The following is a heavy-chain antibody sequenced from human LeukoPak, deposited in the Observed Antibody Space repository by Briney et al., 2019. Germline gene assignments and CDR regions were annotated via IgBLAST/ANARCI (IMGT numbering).Heavy chain of an antibody. CDR3: ARGAIFGVVIPHDYYYMDV. D-gene: IGHD3-3*01. Sequence: GASVKVSCKASGYTFTSYGISWVRQAPGQGLEWMGWISAYNGNTNYAQKLQGRVTMTTDTSTSTAYMELRSLRSDDTAVYYCARGAIFGVVIPHDYYYMDVWGKGTTVTVSS. V-gene: IGHV1-18*01. J-gene: IGHJ6*03. CDR1: GYTFTSYG. CDR2: ISAYNGNT.